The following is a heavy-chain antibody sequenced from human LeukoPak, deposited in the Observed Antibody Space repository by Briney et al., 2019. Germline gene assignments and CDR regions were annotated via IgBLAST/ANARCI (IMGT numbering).Heavy chain of an antibody. J-gene: IGHJ4*02. Sequence: SETLSLTCTVSGGSISSYYWSWIRQPAGKGLEWIGRIYTSGSTNYNPSLKSRVTMSVDTSKNQFSLKLSSVTAADTAVYYCARLRDSSGYWSFDYWGQGTLVTVSS. CDR1: GGSISSYY. CDR3: ARLRDSSGYWSFDY. D-gene: IGHD3-22*01. V-gene: IGHV4-4*07. CDR2: IYTSGST.